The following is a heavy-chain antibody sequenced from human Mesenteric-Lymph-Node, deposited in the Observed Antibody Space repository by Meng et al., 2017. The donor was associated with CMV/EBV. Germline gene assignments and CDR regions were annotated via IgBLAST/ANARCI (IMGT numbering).Heavy chain of an antibody. V-gene: IGHV1-69*10. CDR2: IIPILGIA. D-gene: IGHD4-17*01. CDR3: ARDRNTVTRYGMDV. Sequence: SVKVSCKASGYTFTSYDINWVRQATGQGLEWMGGIIPILGIANYAQKFQGRVTITADKSTSTAYMELSSLRSEDTAVYYCARDRNTVTRYGMDVWGQGTTVTVSS. CDR1: GYTFTSYD. J-gene: IGHJ6*02.